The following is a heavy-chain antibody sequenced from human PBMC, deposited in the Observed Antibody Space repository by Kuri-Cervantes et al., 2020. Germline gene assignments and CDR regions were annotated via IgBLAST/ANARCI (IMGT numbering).Heavy chain of an antibody. Sequence: LSLTCAASGFTFSSYGMHWVRQAPGKGLEWVAVIWYDGSNKYYADSVKGRFTISRDNSKNTLYLQMNSLRAEDTAVYYCAREDCSSTSCYFDYWGQGTLVTVSS. CDR2: IWYDGSNK. CDR1: GFTFSSYG. V-gene: IGHV3-33*01. CDR3: AREDCSSTSCYFDY. D-gene: IGHD2-2*01. J-gene: IGHJ4*02.